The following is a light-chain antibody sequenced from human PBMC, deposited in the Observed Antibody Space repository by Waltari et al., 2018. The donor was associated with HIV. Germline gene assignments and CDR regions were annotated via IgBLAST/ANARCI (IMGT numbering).Light chain of an antibody. CDR2: ENT. Sequence: NFMLTQPHSVSESPGTTVIISCTRSTGRIASHYVQWYQQRPGRAPATVIYENTQRPSGVPDRFSGSIDSSSNSASLTISGLRTEDEADYYCQSYFSSNDVIFGGGTKLTVL. J-gene: IGLJ2*01. CDR3: QSYFSSNDVI. CDR1: TGRIASHY. V-gene: IGLV6-57*04.